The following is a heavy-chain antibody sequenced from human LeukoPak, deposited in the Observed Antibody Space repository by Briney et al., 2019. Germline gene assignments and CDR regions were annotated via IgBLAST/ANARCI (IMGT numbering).Heavy chain of an antibody. J-gene: IGHJ4*02. CDR2: IYSGGST. CDR3: ARRLGLTGKPYYFDY. D-gene: IGHD1-20*01. V-gene: IGHV3-53*01. CDR1: GFTVSSNY. Sequence: PGGSLRLNCSASGFTVSSNYMSWVRQAPGLGLVWVSVIYSGGSTYYADSVKGRFTIFRDNSKNTLYLQMNSLRAEDTAVYYCARRLGLTGKPYYFDYWGQGTLVTVSS.